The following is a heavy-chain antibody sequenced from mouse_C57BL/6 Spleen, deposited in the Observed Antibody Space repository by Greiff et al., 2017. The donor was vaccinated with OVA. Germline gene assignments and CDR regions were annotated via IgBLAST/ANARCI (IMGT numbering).Heavy chain of an antibody. V-gene: IGHV1-64*01. CDR3: ARWYYGSDYAMDY. CDR1: GYTFTSYW. CDR2: IHPNSGST. Sequence: QVQLQQSGAELVKPGASVKLSCKASGYTFTSYWMHWVKQRPGQGLEWIGMIHPNSGSTNYNEKFKSKATLTVDKSSSTAYMQLSSPTSEDSAVYYCARWYYGSDYAMDYWGQGTSVTVSS. J-gene: IGHJ4*01. D-gene: IGHD1-1*01.